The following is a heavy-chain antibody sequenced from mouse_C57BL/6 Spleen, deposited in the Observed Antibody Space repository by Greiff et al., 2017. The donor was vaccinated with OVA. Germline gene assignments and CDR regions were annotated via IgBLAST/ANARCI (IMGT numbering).Heavy chain of an antibody. J-gene: IGHJ4*01. CDR2: ISSGSSTI. V-gene: IGHV5-17*01. CDR1: GFTFSDYG. CDR3: ARPDPEAMDD. Sequence: VQLKESGGGLVKPGGSLKLSCAASGFTFSDYGMHWVRQAPEKGLEWVAYISSGSSTIYYADTVKGRFTISRDNAKNTLFLQMTRLRSEDTAMYYCARPDPEAMDDWGQGTSVTVSS.